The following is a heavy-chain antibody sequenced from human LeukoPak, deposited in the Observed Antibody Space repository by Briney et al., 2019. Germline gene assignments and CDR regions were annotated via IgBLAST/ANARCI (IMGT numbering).Heavy chain of an antibody. D-gene: IGHD1-26*01. CDR2: ISPSGGST. Sequence: ASVKVSCKAFGYTFTSNYMHWVRQAPGQGPEWMGVISPSGGSTTYAQKFQGRVTLTRDMSTSTDYLELSSLRSEDTAVYYCARSPMGATIDYWGQGTLVTVSS. J-gene: IGHJ4*02. V-gene: IGHV1-46*01. CDR3: ARSPMGATIDY. CDR1: GYTFTSNY.